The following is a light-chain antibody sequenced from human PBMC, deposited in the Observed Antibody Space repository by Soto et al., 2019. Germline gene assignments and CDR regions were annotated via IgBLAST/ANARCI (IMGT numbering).Light chain of an antibody. CDR2: GSS. CDR1: QTVGNNY. V-gene: IGKV3-20*01. J-gene: IGKJ2*01. CDR3: QQYGSSPPYT. Sequence: EVVLTQSPGTLSLSPGERATLSCRASQTVGNNYLAWYQQKPGQAPRLLIFGSSDRATGIPDRFSGSGSGTDVTLPITRLEPEDFAVYYCQQYGSSPPYTFGQGTKLEIK.